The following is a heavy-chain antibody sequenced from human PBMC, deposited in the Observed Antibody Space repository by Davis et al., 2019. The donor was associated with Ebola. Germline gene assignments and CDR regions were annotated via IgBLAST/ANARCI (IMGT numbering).Heavy chain of an antibody. J-gene: IGHJ6*03. D-gene: IGHD6-6*01. Sequence: SETLSLTCTVSGGSISSGGYYWSWIRQHPGKGLEWIGYIYYSGSTNYNPSLKSRVTISVDTSNNQFSLKLTSVTAADTAVYYCARDRKSIAARFSNYYYYYYMDVWGKGTTVTVSS. CDR3: ARDRKSIAARFSNYYYYYYMDV. CDR1: GGSISSGGYY. CDR2: IYYSGST. V-gene: IGHV4-31*03.